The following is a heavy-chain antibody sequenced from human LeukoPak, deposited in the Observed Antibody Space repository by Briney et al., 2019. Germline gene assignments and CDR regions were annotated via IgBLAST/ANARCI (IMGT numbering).Heavy chain of an antibody. V-gene: IGHV1-18*01. Sequence: ASVKVSCKASGYTFTSYGISWVRQAPGQGLEWVGWISAYNGNTNYAQKLQGRVTMTTDTSTSTAYMELSSLRSEDTAVYYCARRRSSWYSFDYWGQGTLVTVSS. CDR3: ARRRSSWYSFDY. CDR1: GYTFTSYG. CDR2: ISAYNGNT. D-gene: IGHD6-13*01. J-gene: IGHJ4*02.